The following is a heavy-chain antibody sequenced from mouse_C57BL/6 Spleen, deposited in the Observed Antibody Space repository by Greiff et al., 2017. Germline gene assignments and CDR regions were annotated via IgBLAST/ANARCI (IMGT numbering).Heavy chain of an antibody. CDR1: GFTFSSYT. D-gene: IGHD1-1*01. CDR2: ISGGGGNT. Sequence: EVQLVESGGGLVKPGGSLKLSCAASGFTFSSYTMSWVRQTPEKRLEWVATISGGGGNTYYPDNVKGRFTISRDDAKNTLYLQISSLRSEDTALCYCAGNCGSSYAYCDVWGTGTTVTVSS. CDR3: AGNCGSSYAYCDV. J-gene: IGHJ1*03. V-gene: IGHV5-9*01.